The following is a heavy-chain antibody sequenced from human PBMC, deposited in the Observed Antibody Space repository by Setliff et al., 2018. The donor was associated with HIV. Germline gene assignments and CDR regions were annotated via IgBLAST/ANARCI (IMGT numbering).Heavy chain of an antibody. J-gene: IGHJ4*02. CDR1: GGSSIANTFA. V-gene: IGHV4-39*07. CDR3: ARGPPFAY. Sequence: PSETLSFTCSVSGGSSIANTFASTWIRQSPGKGLEYIGDVSYSGATMYTNHNPSLESRVTVSEDTSRHQFSLKLTSVTADDTGIYYCARGPPFAYWGQGLLVTVSS. CDR2: VSYSGAT.